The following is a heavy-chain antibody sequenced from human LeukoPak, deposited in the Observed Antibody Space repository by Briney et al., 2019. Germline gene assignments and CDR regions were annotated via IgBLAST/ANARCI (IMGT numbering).Heavy chain of an antibody. CDR1: GFTFSSYG. CDR2: IWYDGSNK. V-gene: IGHV3-33*06. J-gene: IGHJ4*02. D-gene: IGHD1-26*01. CDR3: AKDVRSGSYSGPLWY. Sequence: PGRSLRLSCAASGFTFSSYGMHWVRQAPGKGLEWVAVIWYDGSNKYYADSVKGRFTISRDNSKNTLYLQMNSLRAEDTAVYYCAKDVRSGSYSGPLWYWGQGTLVTVSS.